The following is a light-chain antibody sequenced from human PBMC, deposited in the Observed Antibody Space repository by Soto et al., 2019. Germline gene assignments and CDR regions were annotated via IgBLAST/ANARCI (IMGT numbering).Light chain of an antibody. Sequence: VLTQSPDILSLSPGERASLSCRASQSVSGDYVAWYQQKPGQPPKLLIYWASTRESGVPDRFSGSGSGTDFTLTISNLQAEDVAVYYCQQFYSLPMYTFGQGTKLEIK. CDR2: WAS. CDR3: QQFYSLPMYT. J-gene: IGKJ2*01. CDR1: QSVSGDYV. V-gene: IGKV4-1*01.